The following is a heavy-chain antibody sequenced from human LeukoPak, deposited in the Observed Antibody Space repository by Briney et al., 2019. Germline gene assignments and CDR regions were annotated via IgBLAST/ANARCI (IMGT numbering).Heavy chain of an antibody. V-gene: IGHV3-21*06. J-gene: IGHJ6*02. CDR1: GGSISSYY. Sequence: PSETLSLTCTVSGGSISSYYWSWIRQPPGKGLEWVSSISSSATYIYYADSVKGRFTISRDNAKTSLSLQMNSLRAEDTAVYYCARILVVPAANYYYSYGMDVWGQGTTVTVSS. CDR2: ISSSATYI. D-gene: IGHD2-2*01. CDR3: ARILVVPAANYYYSYGMDV.